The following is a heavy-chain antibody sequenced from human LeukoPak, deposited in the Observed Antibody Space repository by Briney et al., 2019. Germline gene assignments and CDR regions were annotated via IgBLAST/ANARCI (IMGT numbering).Heavy chain of an antibody. J-gene: IGHJ1*01. Sequence: GGSLRLSCAASGFTFSSYGMHWVRQAPGKGLEWEAVIWYDGSNKYYADSVKGRFTISRDNSKNTLYLQMNSLRAEDTAVYYCARDKNYGSGSYCQHWGQGTLVTVSS. CDR1: GFTFSSYG. CDR3: ARDKNYGSGSYCQH. CDR2: IWYDGSNK. D-gene: IGHD3-10*01. V-gene: IGHV3-33*01.